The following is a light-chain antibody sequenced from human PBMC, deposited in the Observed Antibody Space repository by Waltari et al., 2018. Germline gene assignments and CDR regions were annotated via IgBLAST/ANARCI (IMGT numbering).Light chain of an antibody. CDR1: SSYVGGYNY. CDR3: SSYAGSNNWV. CDR2: EVS. Sequence: QSALTQPPSASGSPGPSVPISCTGTSSYVGGYNYVSWYQQHPGKAPTFVIYEVSKRPSGVPDRFSGSKSGNAASLTVSGLQAEDEADYYCSSYAGSNNWVFGGGTKLTVL. V-gene: IGLV2-8*01. J-gene: IGLJ3*02.